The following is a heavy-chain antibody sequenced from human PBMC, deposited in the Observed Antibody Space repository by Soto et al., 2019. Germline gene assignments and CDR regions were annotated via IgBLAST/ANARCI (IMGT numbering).Heavy chain of an antibody. CDR3: ARGYCTATICDPWFDP. Sequence: GESLKISCQGSGYAFSSYWIAWVRQMPGKGLEWMGIIYPGDSDTRYSPSFQGQVTISVDKSITTAYLQWSSLKASDTAMYYCARGYCTATICDPWFDPWGQGALVTDSS. CDR2: IYPGDSDT. J-gene: IGHJ5*02. CDR1: GYAFSSYW. D-gene: IGHD2-8*02. V-gene: IGHV5-51*01.